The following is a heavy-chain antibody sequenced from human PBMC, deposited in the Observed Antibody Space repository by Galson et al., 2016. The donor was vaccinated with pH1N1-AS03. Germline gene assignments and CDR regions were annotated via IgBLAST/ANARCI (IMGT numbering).Heavy chain of an antibody. CDR2: ISDSGTT. CDR1: GGSINNHY. Sequence: LSLTCTVSGGSINNHYLSWIRQPPGKGLEWIAYISDSGTTNYNPSLKSRVTISVDTPKNQFSLRLSSVTAADTAVYYCAKYCRGTKCYGRFDPWGQGTLVTVSS. D-gene: IGHD2-15*01. CDR3: AKYCRGTKCYGRFDP. J-gene: IGHJ5*02. V-gene: IGHV4-59*11.